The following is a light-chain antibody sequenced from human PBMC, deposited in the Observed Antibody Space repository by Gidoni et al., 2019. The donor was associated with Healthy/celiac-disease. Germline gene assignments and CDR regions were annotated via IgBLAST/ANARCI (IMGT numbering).Light chain of an antibody. CDR2: LGS. J-gene: IGKJ1*01. V-gene: IGKV2-28*01. CDR3: MQALQTPRT. Sequence: DIVMTQSPLSLPVTPGEPASISCRSSQSLLHSNGYNYLDWYLQKPGQSPQLLIYLGSNRASGVPDRFSGSGSGTDFTLNISRVEAEDVGVYYCMQALQTPRTFXQXTKVEIK. CDR1: QSLLHSNGYNY.